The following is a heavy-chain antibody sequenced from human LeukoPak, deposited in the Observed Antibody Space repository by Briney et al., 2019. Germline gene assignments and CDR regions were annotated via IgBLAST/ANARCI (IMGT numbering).Heavy chain of an antibody. J-gene: IGHJ6*03. D-gene: IGHD4-17*01. CDR1: GYTFDDYG. CDR3: ARDGDYGTYYYYMDV. Sequence: GGSLRLSCAASGYTFDDYGLSWVRDAPGKGLECGSGINWHGGSTGYADAVKGRFTITRDNAKNSLYLQMNSLRAEDTALYYCARDGDYGTYYYYMDVWGKGTSVTVSS. V-gene: IGHV3-20*04. CDR2: INWHGGST.